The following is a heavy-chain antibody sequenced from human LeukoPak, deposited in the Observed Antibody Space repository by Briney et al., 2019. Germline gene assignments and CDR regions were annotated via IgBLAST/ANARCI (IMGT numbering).Heavy chain of an antibody. J-gene: IGHJ6*03. CDR3: AREGYYDSSGYLDYYYMDV. Sequence: PWGSLRLSCAASGFTFSSYGMSWVRQAPGKGLEWVSGIRNGGSTGYADSVKGRFTISRDNAKNSLYLQMNSLRAEDTAFYCAREGYYDSSGYLDYYYMDVWGKGTTVTVSS. V-gene: IGHV3-20*04. CDR2: IRNGGST. CDR1: GFTFSSYG. D-gene: IGHD3-22*01.